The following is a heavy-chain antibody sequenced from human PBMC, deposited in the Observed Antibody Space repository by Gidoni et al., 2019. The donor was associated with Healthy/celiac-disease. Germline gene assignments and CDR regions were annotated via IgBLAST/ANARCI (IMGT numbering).Heavy chain of an antibody. CDR3: ARVRYSSGWSLGY. CDR2: ISYDGSNK. Sequence: QVQLVESGGGVVQPGRSLRLSCAASGFTFSSYAMHWVRQAPGQGLEWVAVISYDGSNKYYADSVKGRFTIARDNSKNTLYLQMNSLRAEDTAVYYCARVRYSSGWSLGYWGQGTLVTVSS. V-gene: IGHV3-30-3*01. CDR1: GFTFSSYA. J-gene: IGHJ4*02. D-gene: IGHD6-19*01.